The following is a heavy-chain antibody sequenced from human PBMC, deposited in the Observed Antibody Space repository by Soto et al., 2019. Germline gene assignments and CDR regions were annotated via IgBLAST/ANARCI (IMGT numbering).Heavy chain of an antibody. Sequence: CAASGFTFSSYSMNWVRQAPGKGLEWVSYISSRSSTIYYADSVKGRFTISRDNAKNSLYLQMNSLRDEDTAVYYCARDSANVLRFLEGYYYYGMDVWGQGTTVTVSS. V-gene: IGHV3-48*02. J-gene: IGHJ6*02. CDR3: ARDSANVLRFLEGYYYYGMDV. D-gene: IGHD3-3*01. CDR1: GFTFSSYS. CDR2: ISSRSSTI.